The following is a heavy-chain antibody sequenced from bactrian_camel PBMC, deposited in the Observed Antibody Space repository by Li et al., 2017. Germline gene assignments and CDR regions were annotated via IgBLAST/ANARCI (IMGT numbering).Heavy chain of an antibody. CDR1: GFTFSRYS. J-gene: IGHJ4*01. CDR3: ANLDGHY. CDR2: INSAGGST. V-gene: IGHV3S1*01. Sequence: HVQLVESGGGLMQSGGSLRLSCATAGFTFSRYSMSWVRQAPGKGLEWVSTINSAGGSTYYADSVKGRFTISRDNAKNTLYLQMDSLKPEDTAMYYCANLDGHYWGKGTQVTV.